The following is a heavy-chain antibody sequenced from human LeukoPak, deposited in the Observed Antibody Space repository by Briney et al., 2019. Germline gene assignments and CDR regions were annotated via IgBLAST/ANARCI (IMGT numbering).Heavy chain of an antibody. CDR2: ISYDGSNK. J-gene: IGHJ6*02. D-gene: IGHD6-13*01. Sequence: GGSLRLSCAASGFTFSSYAMHWVRQAPGKGLEWVAVISYDGSNKYYADSVKGRFTISRDNSKNTLYLQMNSLRAEDTAVYYCARGEGSSWYADYYGMDAWGQGTTVTVSS. CDR1: GFTFSSYA. V-gene: IGHV3-30-3*01. CDR3: ARGEGSSWYADYYGMDA.